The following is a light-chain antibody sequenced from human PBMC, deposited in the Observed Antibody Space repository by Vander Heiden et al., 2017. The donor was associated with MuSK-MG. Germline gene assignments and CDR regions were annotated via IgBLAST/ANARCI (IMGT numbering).Light chain of an antibody. J-gene: IGLJ2*01. CDR2: KDT. V-gene: IGLV3-25*03. Sequence: SSELTQPPSVSVSPGQTARITCSGDALSKQYAYWYEQKPGQAPVLVIYKDTERPSGIPERISGSSSGTTVTLTISGVQAEDEADYYCQSTDTSGTYVVFGGGTKLTV. CDR1: ALSKQY. CDR3: QSTDTSGTYVV.